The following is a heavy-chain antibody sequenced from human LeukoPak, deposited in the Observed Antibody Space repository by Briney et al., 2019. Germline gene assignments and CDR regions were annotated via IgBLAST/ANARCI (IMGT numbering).Heavy chain of an antibody. V-gene: IGHV3-23*01. D-gene: IGHD4-17*01. Sequence: QPGGSLRLSCAASGFTFSSYAMSWVRQAPGKGLEWVSAISGSGGSTYYADSVKGRFTISRDNSKNTLYLQMNSLRAEDTAVYYCAKMTTVTTYYYYGMDVWGQGTTVTVSS. CDR1: GFTFSSYA. J-gene: IGHJ6*02. CDR2: ISGSGGST. CDR3: AKMTTVTTYYYYGMDV.